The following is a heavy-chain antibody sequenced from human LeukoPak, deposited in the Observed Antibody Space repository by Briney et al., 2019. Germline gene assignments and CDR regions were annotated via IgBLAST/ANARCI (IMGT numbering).Heavy chain of an antibody. CDR3: ARDCSSTSCYSWFDP. D-gene: IGHD2-2*01. J-gene: IGHJ5*02. CDR2: IYYSGSA. V-gene: IGHV4-59*12. CDR1: GGSISSYY. Sequence: SETLSLTCTVSGGSISSYYWSWIRQPPGKGLEWIGYIYYSGSANYNPSLKSRVTISVDTSKNQFSLKLSSVTAADTAVYYCARDCSSTSCYSWFDPWGQGTLVTVCS.